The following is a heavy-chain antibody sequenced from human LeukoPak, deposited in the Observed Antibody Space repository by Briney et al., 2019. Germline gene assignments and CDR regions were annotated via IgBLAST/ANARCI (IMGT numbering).Heavy chain of an antibody. J-gene: IGHJ3*02. V-gene: IGHV1-2*04. D-gene: IGHD1-26*01. Sequence: ASVKVSCKASGYTFTGYYMHWVGQAPGQGLEWMGWINPNSGGTNYAQKFQGWVTMTRDTSISTAYMELSRLRSDDTAVYYCARGGGPGPWVRFDIWGQGTMVTVSS. CDR3: ARGGGPGPWVRFDI. CDR1: GYTFTGYY. CDR2: INPNSGGT.